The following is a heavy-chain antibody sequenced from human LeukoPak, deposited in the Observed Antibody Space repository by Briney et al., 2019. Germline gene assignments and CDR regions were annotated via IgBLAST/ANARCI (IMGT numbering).Heavy chain of an antibody. Sequence: PGGSLRLSCAASGFTFSSHDMNWVRQAPGKGLEWASYISNSGSTISYADSVKGRLTISRDNAKNSLYLQMNSLRAEDTAVYYCAREGIADYWGQGTLVTVSS. CDR2: ISNSGSTI. CDR3: AREGIADY. D-gene: IGHD3-10*01. V-gene: IGHV3-48*03. J-gene: IGHJ4*02. CDR1: GFTFSSHD.